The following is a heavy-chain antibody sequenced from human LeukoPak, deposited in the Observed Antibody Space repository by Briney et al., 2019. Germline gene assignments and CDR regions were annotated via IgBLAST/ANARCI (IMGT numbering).Heavy chain of an antibody. V-gene: IGHV3-30*18. J-gene: IGHJ4*02. D-gene: IGHD3-10*01. CDR3: AKDSAGQYYYGSGSFDY. CDR1: GFTFSDYG. CDR2: ISYDGSNN. Sequence: PGRSLRLSCAASGFTFSDYGMHWVRQAPGKGLEWVAVISYDGSNNYYADSVKGRFTISRDNSRNTLYLQMNSLRAEDTAVYYCAKDSAGQYYYGSGSFDYWGQGALVTVSS.